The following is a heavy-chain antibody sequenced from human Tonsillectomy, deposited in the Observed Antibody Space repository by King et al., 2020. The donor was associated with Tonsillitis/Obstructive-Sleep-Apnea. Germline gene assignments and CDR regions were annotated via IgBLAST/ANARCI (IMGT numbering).Heavy chain of an antibody. Sequence: VQLQQWGAGLLKPSETLSLTCAVYGGSFSGYYWSWIRQPPGKGLEWIGEINHSGSTNYNPSLKSRVTISVDTSKNQFSLKLSSVTAADTAVYYCARGRYDSSTSCPEYFQHWGQGTLVTVSS. CDR2: INHSGST. CDR3: ARGRYDSSTSCPEYFQH. J-gene: IGHJ1*01. V-gene: IGHV4-34*01. D-gene: IGHD2-2*01. CDR1: GGSFSGYY.